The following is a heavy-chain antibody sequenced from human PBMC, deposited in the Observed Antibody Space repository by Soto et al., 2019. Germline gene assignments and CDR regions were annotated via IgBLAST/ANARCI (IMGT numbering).Heavy chain of an antibody. D-gene: IGHD2-15*01. J-gene: IGHJ4*02. Sequence: QVQVVQSGTEVKKPGASVKVACKTSGYSFTTYAIHWVRQAPGQSLEWMGWINPGTGNRRFSQKFQGRITITGDTAASTAYMELNSLRAEDTAVYYCAIKAFGVEVASVVFDHWGQGTLVSVSP. CDR2: INPGTGNR. CDR1: GYSFTTYA. CDR3: AIKAFGVEVASVVFDH. V-gene: IGHV1-3*01.